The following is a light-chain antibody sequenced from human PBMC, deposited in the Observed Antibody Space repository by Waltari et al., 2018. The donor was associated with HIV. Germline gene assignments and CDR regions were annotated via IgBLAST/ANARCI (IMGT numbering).Light chain of an antibody. CDR3: QVRDSSTVV. CDR2: RDN. CDR1: NIGRKN. V-gene: IGLV3-9*01. Sequence: SYELTQPLSVSVALGQTATITCGGNNIGRKNVCWYQQKPGQAPVLVIYRDNTRPSGIPGRFSGSNSGNTATLIISRAQAGDEADYYCQVRDSSTVVFGGGTNLTVL. J-gene: IGLJ2*01.